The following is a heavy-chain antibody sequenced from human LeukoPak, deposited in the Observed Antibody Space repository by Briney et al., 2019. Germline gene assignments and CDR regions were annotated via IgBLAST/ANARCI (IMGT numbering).Heavy chain of an antibody. Sequence: GASLKFPSKASGYSSISYWFGWLRQLPGRGREGMGIIYPDDSDTRYSPSFQGQVTISADKSISTAYLQWSSLKASDTARYYRARERSSQGYFDFWGQGTLVTVSS. J-gene: IGHJ4*02. CDR3: ARERSSQGYFDF. CDR1: GYSSISYW. CDR2: IYPDDSDT. D-gene: IGHD6-6*01. V-gene: IGHV5-51*01.